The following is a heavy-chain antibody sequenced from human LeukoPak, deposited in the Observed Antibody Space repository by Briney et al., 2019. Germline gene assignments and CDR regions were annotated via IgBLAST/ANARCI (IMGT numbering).Heavy chain of an antibody. J-gene: IGHJ4*02. CDR1: GFTFSSYA. V-gene: IGHV3-23*01. CDR3: AKDQGGTMIVVVITTYLFDY. CDR2: ISGSGGST. Sequence: GGSLRLSCAASGFTFSSYAMSWVRQAPGKGLEWVSAISGSGGSTYYADSVKGRFTISRDNSKNTLYLQMNSLRAEDTALYYCAKDQGGTMIVVVITTYLFDYWGQGNLVTVSS. D-gene: IGHD3-22*01.